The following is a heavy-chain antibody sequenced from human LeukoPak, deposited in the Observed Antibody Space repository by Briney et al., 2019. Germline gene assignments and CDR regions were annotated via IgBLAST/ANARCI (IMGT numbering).Heavy chain of an antibody. Sequence: SQTLSLTCAISGDSVSSNSGAWTWIGQSPSRGLEWLGRTYYRSYWYYDYAVAVRSRVTINPDTSKNQFSLKLSSVTAADTAVYYCARTYYDFWSGYSPYYFNYWGQGTLVTVSS. CDR3: ARTYYDFWSGYSPYYFNY. CDR1: GDSVSSNSGA. CDR2: TYYRSYWYY. D-gene: IGHD3-3*01. V-gene: IGHV6-1*01. J-gene: IGHJ4*02.